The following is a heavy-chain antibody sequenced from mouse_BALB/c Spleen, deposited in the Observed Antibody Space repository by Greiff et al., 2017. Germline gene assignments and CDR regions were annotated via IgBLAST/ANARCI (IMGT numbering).Heavy chain of an antibody. CDR2: ISDGGSYT. CDR1: GFTFSDYY. V-gene: IGHV5-4*02. Sequence: EVKLVESGGGLVKPGGSLKLSCAASGFTFSDYYMYWVRQTPEKRLEWVATISDGGSYTYYPDSVKGRFTISRDNAKNNLYLQMSSLKSEDTAMYYCARDRGNYDAMDYWGQGTSVTVSS. D-gene: IGHD2-1*01. J-gene: IGHJ4*01. CDR3: ARDRGNYDAMDY.